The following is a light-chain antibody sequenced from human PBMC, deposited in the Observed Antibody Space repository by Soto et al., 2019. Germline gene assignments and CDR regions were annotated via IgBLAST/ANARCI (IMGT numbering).Light chain of an antibody. Sequence: ELVLTQSPGTLSLSPGERATLSCRASQSVSSSYLAWYQQKPGQAPRLLIYGASNRATGIPDRFSGSGSGTDFTLTISRLEPEGFAVYYCQQYGSSPRTFGQGTKVDIK. J-gene: IGKJ1*01. CDR3: QQYGSSPRT. CDR1: QSVSSSY. CDR2: GAS. V-gene: IGKV3-20*01.